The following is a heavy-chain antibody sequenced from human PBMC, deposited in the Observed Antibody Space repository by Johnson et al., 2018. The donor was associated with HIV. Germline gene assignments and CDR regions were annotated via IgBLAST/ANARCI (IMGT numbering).Heavy chain of an antibody. J-gene: IGHJ3*02. Sequence: VQLVESGGGLIQPGGSLRLSCAVSGLSVSINYMSWVRQAPGKGLEWVSVIYSGGSTFYADSVKGRFTISRDNSGNTLYLQMDSLRVEDTGVFYCAKGDLDCTDDFCYVDAFDIWGQGTMVTVSS. CDR1: GLSVSINY. CDR3: AKGDLDCTDDFCYVDAFDI. V-gene: IGHV3-53*01. D-gene: IGHD3/OR15-3a*01. CDR2: IYSGGST.